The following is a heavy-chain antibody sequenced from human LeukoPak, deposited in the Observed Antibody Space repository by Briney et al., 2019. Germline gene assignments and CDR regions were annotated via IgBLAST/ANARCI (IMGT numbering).Heavy chain of an antibody. CDR2: ICGRCSK. CDR3: ARCTLGDGSGWCTWFDP. Sequence: GGPLRLSCAASGFIFSSHTKNWGRQAPAKGLQGVTSICGRCSKYYAGSVKDRFTDSRDNFKNKMFLQMENLKAEDTAAYYCARCTLGDGSGWCTWFDPWGQGTLVAVSS. J-gene: IGHJ5*02. CDR1: GFIFSSHT. D-gene: IGHD6-19*01. V-gene: IGHV3-23*05.